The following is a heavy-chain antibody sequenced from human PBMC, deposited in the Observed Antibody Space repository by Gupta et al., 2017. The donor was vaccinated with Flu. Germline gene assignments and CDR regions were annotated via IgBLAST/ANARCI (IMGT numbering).Heavy chain of an antibody. J-gene: IGHJ5*02. Sequence: EVQLLESGGGLVQPGGSLRLSCAASGFTFSSFALSWVRQAPGKGLEWVSAMGGGGASTYYADSVKGRFTISRDNSKNTLYMHMNSLRAEDTAIYYCARDLYGGNLSGWFDPWGQGTLVTVSS. CDR1: GFTFSSFA. CDR3: ARDLYGGNLSGWFDP. V-gene: IGHV3-23*01. CDR2: MGGGGAST. D-gene: IGHD4-23*01.